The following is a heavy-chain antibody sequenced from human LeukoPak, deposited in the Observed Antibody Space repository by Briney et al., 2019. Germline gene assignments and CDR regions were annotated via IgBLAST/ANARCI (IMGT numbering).Heavy chain of an antibody. Sequence: GGSLRLSCAASGFTFSSYGMHWVRQAPGKGLEWVAVISYDGSNKYYADSVKGRFTISRDNSKNTLYLQMNSLRAEDTAVYYCAKEFSSSWSLYYYYGMGVWGQGTTVTVSS. D-gene: IGHD6-13*01. CDR1: GFTFSSYG. J-gene: IGHJ6*02. V-gene: IGHV3-30*18. CDR2: ISYDGSNK. CDR3: AKEFSSSWSLYYYYGMGV.